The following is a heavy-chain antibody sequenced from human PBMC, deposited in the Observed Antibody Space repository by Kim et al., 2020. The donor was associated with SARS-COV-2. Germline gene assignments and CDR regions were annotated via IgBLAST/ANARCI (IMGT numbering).Heavy chain of an antibody. J-gene: IGHJ6*04. Sequence: ASVKVSCKASGYSFTTYGISWVRQAPGQGLEWMGWISPYNGNTNYAQNLQGRLTMTTDTSTTTASMELRSLRSDDTAVYYCARDKYGEVDSTNYYHGMDVWGKGTTVTVSS. D-gene: IGHD3-10*01. CDR3: ARDKYGEVDSTNYYHGMDV. V-gene: IGHV1-18*01. CDR1: GYSFTTYG. CDR2: ISPYNGNT.